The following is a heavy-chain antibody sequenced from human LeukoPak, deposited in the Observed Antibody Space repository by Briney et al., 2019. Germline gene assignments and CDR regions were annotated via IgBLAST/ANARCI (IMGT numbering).Heavy chain of an antibody. J-gene: IGHJ4*02. CDR1: GGSFSGYY. V-gene: IGHV4-34*01. CDR3: ARIRRPLRGYFDH. Sequence: SETLSLTCYLYGGSFSGYYWSWIRQSPGKGLEWIGEINQIGNTNYIPSLKSRLTISIDTSNNQFSLNLTSVTAADTGVYYCARIRRPLRGYFDHWGQGTQVT. CDR2: INQIGNT. D-gene: IGHD3-16*01.